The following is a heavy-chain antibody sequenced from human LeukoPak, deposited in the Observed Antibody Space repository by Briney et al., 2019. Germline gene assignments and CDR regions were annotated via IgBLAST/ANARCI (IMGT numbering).Heavy chain of an antibody. D-gene: IGHD3-3*01. Sequence: GGSLRLSCAASGFTFSSYAMHWVRQAPGKGLEWVSSSSSSSSYIYYADSVKGRFTISRDNAKNSLYLQMNSLRAEDTAVYYCARSNTGSGYYSYGMDVWGQGTTVTVSS. CDR2: SSSSSSYI. V-gene: IGHV3-21*01. CDR1: GFTFSSYA. CDR3: ARSNTGSGYYSYGMDV. J-gene: IGHJ6*02.